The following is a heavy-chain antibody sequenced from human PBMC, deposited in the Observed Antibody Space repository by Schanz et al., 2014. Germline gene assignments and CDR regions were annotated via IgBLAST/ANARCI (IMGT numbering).Heavy chain of an antibody. CDR2: MYINSGST. CDR1: GFTVNTNY. CDR3: ARCRSAGSRSAFDI. D-gene: IGHD2-2*01. Sequence: EVQLVESGGGLIQPGGSLRLSCAVSGFTVNTNYMSWVRQAPGKGLEWISSMYINSGSTQYADSVKGRFTISRDISKNTLYLQVSNLRGEDTAVYYCARCRSAGSRSAFDIWGQGTRVTVSS. J-gene: IGHJ3*02. V-gene: IGHV3-53*01.